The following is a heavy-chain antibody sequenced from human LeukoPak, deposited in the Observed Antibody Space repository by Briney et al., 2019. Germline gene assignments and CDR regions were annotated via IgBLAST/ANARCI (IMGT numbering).Heavy chain of an antibody. Sequence: ASVKVSCKASGYTFTGYYMHWVRRAPGQGLEWMGRINPNSGGTNYAQKFQGRVTMTRDTSISTAYMELSRLRSDDTAVYYCAREDTRVRGVIITANGDFDYWGQGTLVTVSS. CDR1: GYTFTGYY. V-gene: IGHV1-2*02. D-gene: IGHD3-10*01. CDR2: INPNSGGT. CDR3: AREDTRVRGVIITANGDFDY. J-gene: IGHJ4*02.